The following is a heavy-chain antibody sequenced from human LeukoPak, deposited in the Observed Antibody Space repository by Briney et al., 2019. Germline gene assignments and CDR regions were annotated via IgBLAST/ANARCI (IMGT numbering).Heavy chain of an antibody. D-gene: IGHD2-8*01. CDR2: INAGNGNT. J-gene: IGHJ4*02. CDR1: GYTFTSYA. V-gene: IGHV1-3*01. Sequence: ASVKVSCKASGYTFTSYAMHWVRQAPGQRLEWMGWINAGNGNTKYSQKFQGRVTITRDTSADTAYMELSSLRSEDTAVYYCARLKYCTNGVCYAGFDYWGQGTLVTVSS. CDR3: ARLKYCTNGVCYAGFDY.